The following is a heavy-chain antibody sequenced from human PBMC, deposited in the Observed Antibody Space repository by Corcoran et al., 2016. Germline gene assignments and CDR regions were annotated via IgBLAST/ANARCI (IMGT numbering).Heavy chain of an antibody. D-gene: IGHD3-16*01. J-gene: IGHJ2*01. CDR2: IKQDGSEK. CDR1: GFTFSSYW. V-gene: IGHV3-7*01. CDR3: AREGGNWYFDL. Sequence: EVQLVESGGGLVQPGGSLRLSCAASGFTFSSYWMSWVRRAPGKGLEWVANIKQDGSEKYYVDSVKGRVTISRDNAKNSLYLQMNSLRAEDTAVYYCAREGGNWYFDLWGRGTLVTVSS.